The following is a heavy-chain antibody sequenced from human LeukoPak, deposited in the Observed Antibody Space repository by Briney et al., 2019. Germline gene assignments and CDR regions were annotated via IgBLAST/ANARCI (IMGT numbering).Heavy chain of an antibody. D-gene: IGHD2/OR15-2a*01. Sequence: PSETLSLTCTVSGGSISGYYWSWIRQPAGKGPEWVGRINTSGTTRYDPSLKSRVTMSVDTSKNQFSLKLTSVTAADTAVYYCARGLSASYDFNWFDSWGQGTLVTVSS. CDR2: INTSGTT. CDR1: GGSISGYY. V-gene: IGHV4-4*07. CDR3: ARGLSASYDFNWFDS. J-gene: IGHJ5*01.